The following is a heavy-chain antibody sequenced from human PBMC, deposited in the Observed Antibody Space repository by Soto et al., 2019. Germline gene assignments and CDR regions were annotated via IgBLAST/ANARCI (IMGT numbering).Heavy chain of an antibody. CDR3: ARVRGIRYYDSSGYRPGFDP. V-gene: IGHV1-69*02. CDR2: IIPILGIA. Sequence: VKVSCKASGGTFSSYTISWVRQAPGQGLEWMGRIIPILGIANYAQKFQGRVTITADKSTSTAYMELRSLRSDDTAVYYCARVRGIRYYDSSGYRPGFDPWGQGTLVTVSS. CDR1: GGTFSSYT. J-gene: IGHJ5*02. D-gene: IGHD3-22*01.